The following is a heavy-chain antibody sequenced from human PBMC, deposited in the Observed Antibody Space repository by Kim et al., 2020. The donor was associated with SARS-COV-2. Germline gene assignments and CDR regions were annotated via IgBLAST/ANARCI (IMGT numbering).Heavy chain of an antibody. J-gene: IGHJ4*02. Sequence: LNMRVTISVDRSKNQFYLKLSSVTAADTAVYYCARGRYSISSGGKGFDYWGQGTLVTVSS. D-gene: IGHD6-6*01. V-gene: IGHV4-30-2*01. CDR3: ARGRYSISSGGKGFDY.